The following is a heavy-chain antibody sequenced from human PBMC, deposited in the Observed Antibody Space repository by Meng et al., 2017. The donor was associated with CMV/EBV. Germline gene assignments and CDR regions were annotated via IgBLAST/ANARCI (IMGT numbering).Heavy chain of an antibody. CDR1: GYTFTSYY. CDR3: ARDPYCSNTSCYTGTPLNYGMDV. D-gene: IGHD2-2*02. J-gene: IGHJ6*02. CDR2: INPSGGST. Sequence: ASVKVSCKASGYTFTSYYMHWVRQAPGQGLEWMGIINPSGGSTSYAQKFQGRVTMTRDTSTSTVYMELSSLRSEGTAVYYCARDPYCSNTSCYTGTPLNYGMDVWGQGTTVTVSS. V-gene: IGHV1-46*01.